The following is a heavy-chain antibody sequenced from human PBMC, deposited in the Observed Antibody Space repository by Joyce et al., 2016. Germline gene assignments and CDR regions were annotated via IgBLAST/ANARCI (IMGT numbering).Heavy chain of an antibody. CDR2: ISGSGGSI. CDR1: GFTFRGYA. D-gene: IGHD6-6*01. V-gene: IGHV3-23*01. Sequence: EVQLLESGGGLVQPAGSLRLSCAASGFTFRGYAMSWVRQAPGKGLEWVSVISGSGGSIYDADSVKGRFTFSRDNSKNTLYLQMNSLRAEDTAVYYCAKVAEGSAVYFYYMDVWGKGTTVTVSS. J-gene: IGHJ6*03. CDR3: AKVAEGSAVYFYYMDV.